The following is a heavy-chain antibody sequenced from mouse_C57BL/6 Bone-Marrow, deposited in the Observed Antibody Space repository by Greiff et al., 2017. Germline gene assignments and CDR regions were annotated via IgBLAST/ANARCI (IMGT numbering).Heavy chain of an antibody. V-gene: IGHV8-8*01. J-gene: IGHJ3*01. D-gene: IGHD1-1*01. CDR1: GFSLSTSGMG. CDR3: ARLALDYCGSSYGFAY. CDR2: IWWDDDK. Sequence: QVTLKVCGAGILQPSHTLSLTCSFSGFSLSTSGMGVGWLRQPSGKGLEWLAHIWWDDDKYSNPALKSRLTISKATSKNPVLLKIANVDSADTATYYCARLALDYCGSSYGFAYWGQGTLVTVSA.